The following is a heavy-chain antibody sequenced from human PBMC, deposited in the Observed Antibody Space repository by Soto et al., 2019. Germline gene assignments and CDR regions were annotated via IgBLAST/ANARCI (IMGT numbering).Heavy chain of an antibody. CDR1: GFTFSGPA. CDR3: TRGIAVAGTEIDY. J-gene: IGHJ4*02. V-gene: IGHV3-73*01. D-gene: IGHD6-19*01. CDR2: IRSKANSYAT. Sequence: SLRVFCAASGFTFSGPAMHWVRQASGKGLEWVGRIRSKANSYATAYAASVKGRFTISRDDSKNTAYLQMNSLKTEDTAVYYCTRGIAVAGTEIDYWGQGTLVTVSS.